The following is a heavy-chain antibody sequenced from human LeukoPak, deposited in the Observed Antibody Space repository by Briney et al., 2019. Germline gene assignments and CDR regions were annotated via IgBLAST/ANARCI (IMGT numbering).Heavy chain of an antibody. CDR1: GFTFSSYW. D-gene: IGHD3-10*01. CDR2: INSDWSTT. CDR3: VRGVGWRDDY. Sequence: GGSLRLSCAASGFTFSSYWMHWVRQAPGKGKVWVSRINSDWSTTTYADSLKGRFTISRDNAKNTLDLQMNSLRAEDTAVYYCVRGVGWRDDYWGQGTLVTVSS. J-gene: IGHJ4*02. V-gene: IGHV3-74*01.